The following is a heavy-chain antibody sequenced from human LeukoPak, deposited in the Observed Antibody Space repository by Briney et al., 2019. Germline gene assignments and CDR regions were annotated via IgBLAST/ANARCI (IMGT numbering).Heavy chain of an antibody. D-gene: IGHD3-9*01. CDR1: GYTFTSYG. Sequence: ASVKVSCKASGYTFTSYGISWVRQAPGQGLEWMGWISAYNGNTNYAQKLQGRVTMTTDTSTSTAYMELRSLRSDDTAVYYCARDDNDILTGYSGWFDPWGQGTLVTVSS. CDR2: ISAYNGNT. CDR3: ARDDNDILTGYSGWFDP. V-gene: IGHV1-18*01. J-gene: IGHJ5*02.